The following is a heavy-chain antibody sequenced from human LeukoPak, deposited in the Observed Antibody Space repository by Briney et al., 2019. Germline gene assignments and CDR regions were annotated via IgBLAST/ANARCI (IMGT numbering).Heavy chain of an antibody. CDR2: IYTSGST. CDR1: GGSISSYY. J-gene: IGHJ4*02. D-gene: IGHD3-22*01. Sequence: SETLSLTCTVSGGSISSYYWSWIRQPAGKGLEWIGRIYTSGSTYYNPSLKSRVTISVDTSKNQFSLKLSSVTAADTAVYYCARGSGSGYYLSFDYWGQGTLVTVSS. V-gene: IGHV4-4*07. CDR3: ARGSGSGYYLSFDY.